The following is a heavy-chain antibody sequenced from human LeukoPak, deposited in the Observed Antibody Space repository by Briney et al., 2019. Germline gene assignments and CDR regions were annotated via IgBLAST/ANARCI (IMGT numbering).Heavy chain of an antibody. CDR1: GYTFTGYY. Sequence: ASVKVSCTASGYTFTGYYMHWVRQAPGQGLEWMGWINPNSGGTNYAQKFQGWVTMTRDTPISTAYMELSRLRSDDTAVYYCARVGRRAAAGTSHPLDYWGQGTLVTVSS. D-gene: IGHD6-13*01. CDR3: ARVGRRAAAGTSHPLDY. V-gene: IGHV1-2*04. CDR2: INPNSGGT. J-gene: IGHJ4*02.